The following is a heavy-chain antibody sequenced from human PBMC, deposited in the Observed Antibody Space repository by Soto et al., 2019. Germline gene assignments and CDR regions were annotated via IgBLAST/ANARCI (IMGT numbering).Heavy chain of an antibody. CDR3: ARMGYYHYYGMDV. J-gene: IGHJ6*02. Sequence: ASVKVSCKASGYTFTSYYISWVRQAPGQGLEWMGWMNANNGSTGYAQKFQGRVTMTRNTSISTAYMELSSLRSEDTAVYYCARMGYYHYYGMDVWGQGTTVTVSS. CDR2: MNANNGST. CDR1: GYTFTSYY. V-gene: IGHV1-8*02.